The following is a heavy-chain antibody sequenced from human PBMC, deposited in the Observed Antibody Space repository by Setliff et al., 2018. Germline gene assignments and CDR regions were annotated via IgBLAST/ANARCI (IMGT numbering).Heavy chain of an antibody. CDR2: VGHTGSI. CDR3: ARRKYGDYTDY. D-gene: IGHD4-17*01. Sequence: SETLSLTCTVSGYSISSGYIWGWIRQPPGKGLEWVGNVGHTGSINYNPSLKSRVTISVDTSKNQFSLKLSSVTAADTAVYYCARRKYGDYTDYWGQGTLVTVSS. CDR1: GYSISSGYI. J-gene: IGHJ4*02. V-gene: IGHV4-38-2*02.